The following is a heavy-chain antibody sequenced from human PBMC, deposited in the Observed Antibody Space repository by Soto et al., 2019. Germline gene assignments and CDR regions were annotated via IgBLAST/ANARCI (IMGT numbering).Heavy chain of an antibody. CDR1: GYTLTDYY. Sequence: ASVKVSCKASGYTLTDYYLHWVRQAPGQGLEWMGWINPKRGDTNYAEKFEGRVTMTRDTSISTAYMELSRLISDDAAVYYCAREGSVLEYSYGYFDTWGQGAMVTVSS. V-gene: IGHV1-2*02. CDR2: INPKRGDT. J-gene: IGHJ4*02. D-gene: IGHD5-18*01. CDR3: AREGSVLEYSYGYFDT.